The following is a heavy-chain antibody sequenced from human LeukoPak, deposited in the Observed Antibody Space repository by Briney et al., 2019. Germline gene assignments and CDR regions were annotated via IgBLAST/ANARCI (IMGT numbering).Heavy chain of an antibody. V-gene: IGHV3-7*03. CDR3: VRDGYNQNRFDF. CDR1: GFSFGLHW. CDR2: IKEDGTLA. J-gene: IGHJ4*02. Sequence: GGSLRLSCAASGFSFGLHWMNWVRQAPGKGLEWVANIKEDGTLAYYADSVTGRFSISRDNTKNSLYLQMNGLRAEDTAVYFCVRDGYNQNRFDFWGQGILVTVSS. D-gene: IGHD3-22*01.